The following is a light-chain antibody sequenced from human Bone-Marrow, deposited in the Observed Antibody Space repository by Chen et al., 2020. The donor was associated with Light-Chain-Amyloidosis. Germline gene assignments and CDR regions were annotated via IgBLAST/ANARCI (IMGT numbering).Light chain of an antibody. CDR3: QSADSSGSYEVI. CDR1: ALPTKY. Sequence: SYELTQPPSVSVSPGQTARITCSGDALPTKYAYWYQQKPGQAPVLVIHRDTERPSGSSERGCGSSEGTTATLTISGVQAEDEADYHWQSADSSGSYEVIFGGGTKLTVL. CDR2: RDT. J-gene: IGLJ2*01. V-gene: IGLV3-25*03.